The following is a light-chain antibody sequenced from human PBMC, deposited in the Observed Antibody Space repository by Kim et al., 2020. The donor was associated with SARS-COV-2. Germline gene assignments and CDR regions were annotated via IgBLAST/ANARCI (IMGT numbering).Light chain of an antibody. CDR1: KLGDKY. CDR2: RDS. V-gene: IGLV3-1*01. Sequence: VPPEQTGSISCSGDKLGDKYTCWHQKTPGQSPVVVIYRDSRRPAGIPERFSGSNSGNTATLTIRGTQAMDEADYYCQTWDSSGVFGGGTQLTVL. CDR3: QTWDSSGV. J-gene: IGLJ2*01.